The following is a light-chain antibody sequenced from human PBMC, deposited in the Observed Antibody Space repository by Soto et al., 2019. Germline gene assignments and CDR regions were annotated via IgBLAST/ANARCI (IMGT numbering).Light chain of an antibody. CDR1: QSISTW. J-gene: IGKJ1*01. V-gene: IGKV1-5*01. CDR3: QHYKSYSPWT. Sequence: IQMTQSPSNLSPPVGDRVTITCRASQSISTWLAWYQQKSGKAPKLLIYDASKVETGVPSRFTGSGSGTEFTLTISNLQPDDFATYYCQHYKSYSPWTFGQGTKVDIK. CDR2: DAS.